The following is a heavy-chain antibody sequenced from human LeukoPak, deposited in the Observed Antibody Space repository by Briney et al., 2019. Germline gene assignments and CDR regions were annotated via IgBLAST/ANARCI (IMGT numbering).Heavy chain of an antibody. D-gene: IGHD4-17*01. CDR1: GYTFTGYD. J-gene: IGHJ4*02. V-gene: IGHV1-2*02. CDR3: ARDRVTTNTPYFDY. CDR2: INLNSGGT. Sequence: ASVKVSCKASGYTFTGYDMHWVRQAPGQGLEWMGWINLNSGGTNYAQKFQGRVTMTRDTSISTAYMELSRLRSDDTAVYYCARDRVTTNTPYFDYWGQGTLVTDSS.